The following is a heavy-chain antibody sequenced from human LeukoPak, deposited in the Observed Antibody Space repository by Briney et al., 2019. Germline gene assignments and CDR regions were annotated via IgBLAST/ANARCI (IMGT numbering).Heavy chain of an antibody. V-gene: IGHV4-61*02. CDR2: IYTSGST. CDR1: GGSISSGSYY. J-gene: IGHJ4*02. Sequence: PSETLSHTCTVSGGSISSGSYYWSWIRQPAGKGLEWIGRIYTSGSTNYNPSLKSRVTISVDTSKNQFSLKLSSVTAADTAVYYCARGLTVVTPPDYWGQGTLVTVSS. CDR3: ARGLTVVTPPDY. D-gene: IGHD4-23*01.